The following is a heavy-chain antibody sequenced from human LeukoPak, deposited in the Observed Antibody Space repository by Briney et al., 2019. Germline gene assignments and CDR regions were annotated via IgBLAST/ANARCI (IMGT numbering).Heavy chain of an antibody. CDR3: ARGSASNYDFWSGYSVDAFDI. V-gene: IGHV4-39*07. J-gene: IGHJ3*02. CDR1: GGSISSSSYY. Sequence: SETLSLTCTVSGGSISSSSYYWGWIRQPPGKGLEWIGEINHSGSTNYNPSLKSRVTISVDTSKNQFSLKLSSVTAADTAVYYCARGSASNYDFWSGYSVDAFDIWGQGTMVTVSS. D-gene: IGHD3-3*01. CDR2: INHSGST.